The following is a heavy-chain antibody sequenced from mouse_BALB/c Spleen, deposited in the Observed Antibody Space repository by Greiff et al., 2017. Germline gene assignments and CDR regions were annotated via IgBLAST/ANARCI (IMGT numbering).Heavy chain of an antibody. V-gene: IGHV2-9*02. CDR1: GFSLTSYG. Sequence: VKLVESGPGLVAPSQSLSITCTVSGFSLTSYGVHWVRQPPGKGLEWLGVIWAGGSTNYNSALMSRLSISKDNSKSQVFLKMNSLQTDDTAMYYCARENHDGYYWFAYWGQGTLVTVSA. J-gene: IGHJ3*01. CDR3: ARENHDGYYWFAY. D-gene: IGHD2-3*01. CDR2: IWAGGST.